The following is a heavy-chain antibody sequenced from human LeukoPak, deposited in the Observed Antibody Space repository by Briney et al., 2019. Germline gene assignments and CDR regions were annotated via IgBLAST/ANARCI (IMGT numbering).Heavy chain of an antibody. CDR1: GDSISSYY. J-gene: IGHJ4*02. D-gene: IGHD1-26*01. V-gene: IGHV4-4*09. Sequence: SETLSLTCTVSGDSISSYYWSWIRQPPGKGLEWIGSIYTDGSTNYNPSLKSRVTISVDTSKNQFSLQLSSVTAADTAVYYCARRALEVGAAFDSWGQGTLVTVSS. CDR2: IYTDGST. CDR3: ARRALEVGAAFDS.